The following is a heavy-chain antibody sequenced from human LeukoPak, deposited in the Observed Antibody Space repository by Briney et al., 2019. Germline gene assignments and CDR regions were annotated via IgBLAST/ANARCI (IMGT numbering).Heavy chain of an antibody. CDR3: ARTIPTVTAKEYFQH. Sequence: GGSLRLSCAASGFTFSSYSMNWVRQAPGKGLEWVSYISSSSSTIYYADSVKGRFTISRDNAKNSLYLQMNSLRAADTAVYYCARTIPTVTAKEYFQHWGQGTLVTVSS. CDR2: ISSSSSTI. J-gene: IGHJ1*01. D-gene: IGHD4-17*01. V-gene: IGHV3-48*01. CDR1: GFTFSSYS.